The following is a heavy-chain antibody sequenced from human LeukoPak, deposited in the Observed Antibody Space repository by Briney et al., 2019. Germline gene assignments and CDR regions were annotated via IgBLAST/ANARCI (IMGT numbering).Heavy chain of an antibody. J-gene: IGHJ4*02. CDR2: IYSGGST. D-gene: IGHD2-21*02. V-gene: IGHV3-53*01. Sequence: PGGSLRLSCAASGFTVSSNYMSWVRQAQGKGLEWVSVIYSGGSTSYADSVKGRFTISRDDSKNTLYLQMNSLRAEDTAMYYCAREGRDDYYFDFWGQGTLATVSS. CDR1: GFTVSSNY. CDR3: AREGRDDYYFDF.